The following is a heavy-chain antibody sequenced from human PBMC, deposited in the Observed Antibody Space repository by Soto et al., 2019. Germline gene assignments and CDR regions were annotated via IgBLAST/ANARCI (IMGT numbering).Heavy chain of an antibody. CDR3: VKRSLLMAPT. J-gene: IGHJ4*02. V-gene: IGHV4-39*01. D-gene: IGHD1-26*01. CDR1: GCTFNINADF. CDR2: IDNGGNT. Sequence: SETLSLTCTVSGCTFNINADFWYLAWIRQPPGKGLEWIGSIDNGGNTHYNAPLKSRVIISADTSKNQFSLSLNSVTAADTAVYYCVKRSLLMAPTWGQGIQVTVSS.